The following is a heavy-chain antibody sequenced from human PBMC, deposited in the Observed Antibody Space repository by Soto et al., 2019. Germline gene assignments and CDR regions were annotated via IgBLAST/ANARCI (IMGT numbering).Heavy chain of an antibody. J-gene: IGHJ5*02. CDR2: INHSGST. Sequence: PSEPICLPKAVYGGSFSGYYWSWIRQPPGKGLEWIGEINHSGSTNYNPSLKSRVTISVDTSKNQFSLKLSSVTAADTAVYYCARVSTTPLFAPWGQGTLVPVFS. V-gene: IGHV4-34*01. CDR3: ARVSTTPLFAP. CDR1: GGSFSGYY. D-gene: IGHD4-17*01.